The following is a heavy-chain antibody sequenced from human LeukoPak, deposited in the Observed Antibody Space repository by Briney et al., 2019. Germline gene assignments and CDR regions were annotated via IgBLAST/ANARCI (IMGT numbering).Heavy chain of an antibody. Sequence: SETLSLTCTVSGGNITNYYWSWIRQPPGKGLEWIGYIYYSGSTNYNPSLKSRVTISVDTSKNQFSLKLSSVTAADTAVYYCARQRRYSGNPDALDIWGQGTMITVSS. CDR3: ARQRRYSGNPDALDI. D-gene: IGHD1-26*01. J-gene: IGHJ3*02. CDR2: IYYSGST. V-gene: IGHV4-59*08. CDR1: GGNITNYY.